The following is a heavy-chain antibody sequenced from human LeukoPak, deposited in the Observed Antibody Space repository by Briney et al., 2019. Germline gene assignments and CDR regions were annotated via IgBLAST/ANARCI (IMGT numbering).Heavy chain of an antibody. V-gene: IGHV4-38-2*02. Sequence: SSETLSLTCTVSDYSISSDYYWGWIRQPPGKGLEWIGSIYHSGSTYYNPSLNSRVTISVDTSKNQFSLKLSPVTAADTAVYYCASHHKYSSRWPPSYYFDYWGQGTLVTVSS. CDR1: DYSISSDYY. J-gene: IGHJ4*02. CDR3: ASHHKYSSRWPPSYYFDY. CDR2: IYHSGST. D-gene: IGHD6-13*01.